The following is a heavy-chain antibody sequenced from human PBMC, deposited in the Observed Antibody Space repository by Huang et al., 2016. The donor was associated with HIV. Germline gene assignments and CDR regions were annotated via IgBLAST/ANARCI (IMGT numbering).Heavy chain of an antibody. CDR3: ARILMYYNSSGYGFDY. J-gene: IGHJ4*02. CDR2: ITHSGST. V-gene: IGHV4-34*01. D-gene: IGHD3-22*01. Sequence: QVQLQQWGAGLLKPSETLSLTCAVYGGSFSGYYWSWIRQPPGKGLEWIGEITHSGSTNYTPSLKSRVTISVDTSKNQFSLKLSSVTAADTAVYYCARILMYYNSSGYGFDYWGQGTLVTVSS. CDR1: GGSFSGYY.